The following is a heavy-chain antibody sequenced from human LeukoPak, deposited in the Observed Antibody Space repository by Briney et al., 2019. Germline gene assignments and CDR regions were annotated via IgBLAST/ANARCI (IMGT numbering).Heavy chain of an antibody. V-gene: IGHV3-23*01. CDR3: AKEIWPTETTPGHTYFDY. CDR1: GFTFSSYA. J-gene: IGHJ4*02. D-gene: IGHD4-17*01. Sequence: GGSLRLSCAASGFTFSSYAMSWVRQAPGKGLEWVSAISGSGGSTYYADSVKGRFTVSRDNSKSTLYLQMNSLRAEDTAVYYCAKEIWPTETTPGHTYFDYWGRGALVTVSS. CDR2: ISGSGGST.